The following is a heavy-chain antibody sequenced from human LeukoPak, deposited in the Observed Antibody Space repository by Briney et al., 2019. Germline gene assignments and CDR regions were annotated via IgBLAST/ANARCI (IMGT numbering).Heavy chain of an antibody. CDR3: ARGRYSGYGSSFYYYYYYGMDV. V-gene: IGHV3-74*01. D-gene: IGHD5-12*01. Sequence: GGSLRLSCAASGFTFSSYWMHWVRHAPGKGLVWVSRINSDGSSTSYADSVKGRFTISRDNAKNTLYLQMNSLRAEDTAVYYCARGRYSGYGSSFYYYYYYGMDVWGQGTRSPSP. CDR1: GFTFSSYW. J-gene: IGHJ6*02. CDR2: INSDGSST.